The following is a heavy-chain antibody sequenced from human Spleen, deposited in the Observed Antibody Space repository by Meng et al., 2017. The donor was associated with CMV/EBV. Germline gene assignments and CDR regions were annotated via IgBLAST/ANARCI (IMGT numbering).Heavy chain of an antibody. D-gene: IGHD3-10*01. Sequence: GGSLRLSCAASGFTFSNYWVHWVRQAPGKGLVWVSRISSEGTTTTYADSVKGRFTISRDNAKNTLYLQMNSLRAEDTAVYYCAREPGRGAFDIWGQGTMVTVSS. V-gene: IGHV3-74*01. CDR2: ISSEGTTT. CDR1: GFTFSNYW. CDR3: AREPGRGAFDI. J-gene: IGHJ3*02.